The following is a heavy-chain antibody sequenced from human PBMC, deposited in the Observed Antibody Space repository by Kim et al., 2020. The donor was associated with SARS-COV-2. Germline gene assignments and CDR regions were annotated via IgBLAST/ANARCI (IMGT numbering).Heavy chain of an antibody. V-gene: IGHV3-11*05. D-gene: IGHD2-15*01. Sequence: GGSLRLSCAASGFTFSDYYMSWIRQAPGKGLEWVSYISSSSYTNYADSVKGRFTISRDNAKNSLYLQMNSLRAEDTAVYYCARDAYRRYCSGGSCQGTFDYWGQGTLVTVSS. CDR3: ARDAYRRYCSGGSCQGTFDY. CDR2: ISSSSYT. J-gene: IGHJ4*02. CDR1: GFTFSDYY.